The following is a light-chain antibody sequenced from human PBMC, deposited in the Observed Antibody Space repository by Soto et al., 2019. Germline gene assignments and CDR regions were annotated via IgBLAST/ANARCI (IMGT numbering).Light chain of an antibody. CDR1: RSVSSY. CDR2: DAS. CDR3: PQRSNWPPT. J-gene: IGKJ1*01. Sequence: EIVLTQSPATLSLSPGERATLSCRASRSVSSYLAWYQQKPGQAPRLLIYDASNRATGIPARFSGSGSGTDFTLTISTLEPEDFAVYYCPQRSNWPPTFGQGTKVEIK. V-gene: IGKV3-11*01.